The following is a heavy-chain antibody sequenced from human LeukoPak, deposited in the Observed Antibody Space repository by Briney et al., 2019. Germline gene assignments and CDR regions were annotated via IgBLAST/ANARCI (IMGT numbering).Heavy chain of an antibody. CDR2: ISSSGSYI. J-gene: IGHJ4*02. CDR3: ARDPVGGGLDY. V-gene: IGHV3-21*01. CDR1: GFTFSSYS. D-gene: IGHD3-16*01. Sequence: GGSLRLSCAASGFTFSSYSMNWVRQAPGKGLEWVSSISSSGSYIYYADSVKGRFTISRDNSKNTLYLQMNSLRAEDTAVYYCARDPVGGGLDYWGQGTLVTVSS.